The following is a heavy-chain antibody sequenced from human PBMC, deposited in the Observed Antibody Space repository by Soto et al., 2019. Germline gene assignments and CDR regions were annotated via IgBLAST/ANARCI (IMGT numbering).Heavy chain of an antibody. CDR3: VRQSGYSSGWSDH. V-gene: IGHV1-18*04. D-gene: IGHD2-15*01. Sequence: ASVKVSCKASGYTFSSNGISWLRQAPGQGLEWMGWISTFNGNAHYSQKFQDRVTMTTDTSTNTAYLELTSLRSDDTAIYYCVRQSGYSSGWSDHWGQGTLVTVSS. J-gene: IGHJ5*02. CDR1: GYTFSSNG. CDR2: ISTFNGNA.